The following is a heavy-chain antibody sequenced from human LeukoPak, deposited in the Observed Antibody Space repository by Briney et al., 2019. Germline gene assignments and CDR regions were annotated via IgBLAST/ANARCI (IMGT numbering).Heavy chain of an antibody. J-gene: IGHJ4*02. D-gene: IGHD2-2*01. Sequence: PGGSLRLSCAASGFTFSSYAMSWVRQAPGKGLEWVSTISGSGDSTYYADSVKGRFTISRDNSKNTLHLQMNSLRAEDTAVYSCAKGSSGVSSAAINSWGQGTLVTVSS. CDR3: AKGSSGVSSAAINS. CDR2: ISGSGDST. V-gene: IGHV3-23*01. CDR1: GFTFSSYA.